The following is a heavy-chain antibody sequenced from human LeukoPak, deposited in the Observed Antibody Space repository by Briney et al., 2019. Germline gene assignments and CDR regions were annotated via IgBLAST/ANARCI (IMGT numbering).Heavy chain of an antibody. D-gene: IGHD1-14*01. V-gene: IGHV4-39*01. CDR1: GGHINNSTYY. CDR2: VYYSGST. Sequence: KPSETLSLTCTVPGGHINNSTYYWAYIRQPPGKGLEWIGSVYYSGSTYSNPSLTSRVTISVDTSKNQFSLKLSSVTAADTAMYYCARQTTRRNWFDPWGQGTLVTVSS. J-gene: IGHJ5*02. CDR3: ARQTTRRNWFDP.